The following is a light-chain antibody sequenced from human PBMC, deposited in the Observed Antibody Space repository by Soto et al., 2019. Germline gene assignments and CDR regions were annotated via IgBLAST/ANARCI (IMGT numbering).Light chain of an antibody. CDR3: QHYGSSRT. CDR1: QSVSSS. V-gene: IGKV3-20*01. CDR2: GAS. J-gene: IGKJ1*01. Sequence: EIVLTHSPGTLSLSPGERATLSCSASQSVSSSLAWYQQKPGQAPRLLIYGASSRATGIPDRFSGSGSGPDFTLTISRLEPEDFAVYFCQHYGSSRTFGQGTKVDIK.